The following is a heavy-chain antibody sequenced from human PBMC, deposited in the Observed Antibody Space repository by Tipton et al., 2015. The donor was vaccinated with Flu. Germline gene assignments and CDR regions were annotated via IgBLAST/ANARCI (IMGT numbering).Heavy chain of an antibody. CDR1: GFTFDDYA. V-gene: IGHV3-9*01. CDR3: TRARGGSCSGGSCYSNYFDY. CDR2: ISWNHHVI. J-gene: IGHJ4*02. D-gene: IGHD2-15*01. Sequence: VQLVQSGGALVQPGRSLRLSCAASGFTFDDYAMHWVRQVPGKGLEWVSGISWNHHVIGYADPVKGRFTISRDNAKNSLYLQMNSLRGEDTAVYYCTRARGGSCSGGSCYSNYFDYWGQGTLVTVSS.